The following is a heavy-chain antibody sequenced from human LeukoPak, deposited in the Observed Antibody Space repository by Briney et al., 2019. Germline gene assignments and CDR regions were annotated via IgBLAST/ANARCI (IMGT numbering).Heavy chain of an antibody. J-gene: IGHJ4*02. CDR1: GFTFSTYS. V-gene: IGHV3-7*01. D-gene: IGHD6-19*01. Sequence: GGSLRLSCVASGFTFSTYSMSWVRQAPGKGLEWVANIKKDGSEKYYVDSVKGRFTISRDNAKNSLYLQMNSLRVEDTAVYYCEGSAGYWGQGTLVTVSS. CDR2: IKKDGSEK. CDR3: EGSAGY.